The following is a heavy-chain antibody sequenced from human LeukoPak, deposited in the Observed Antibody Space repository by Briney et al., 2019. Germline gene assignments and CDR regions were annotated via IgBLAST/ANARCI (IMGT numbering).Heavy chain of an antibody. CDR3: ARGSSNYDFWSGYFGR. Sequence: SVKVSCKASGGTFCSYAISWVRQAPGQGLEWMGGIIPIFGTANYAQKFQGRVTITTDESTSTAYMELSSLRSEDTAVYYCARGSSNYDFWSGYFGRWGQGTLVTVSS. CDR2: IIPIFGTA. CDR1: GGTFCSYA. D-gene: IGHD3-3*01. V-gene: IGHV1-69*05. J-gene: IGHJ4*02.